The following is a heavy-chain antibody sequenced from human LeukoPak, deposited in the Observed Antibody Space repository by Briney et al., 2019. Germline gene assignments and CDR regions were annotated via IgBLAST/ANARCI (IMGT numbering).Heavy chain of an antibody. D-gene: IGHD3-16*01. J-gene: IGHJ4*02. CDR3: AKDRGSIMDS. V-gene: IGHV3-30*18. CDR1: GFTFSSYG. CDR2: ISYDGSTT. Sequence: GGSLRLSCVASGFTFSSYGMHWVRQAPGKGLEWVAVISYDGSTTYYADSVKGRFTISRDNSKSTLYLQMDSLRAEDTAVYYCAKDRGSIMDSWGQGTLVTVSS.